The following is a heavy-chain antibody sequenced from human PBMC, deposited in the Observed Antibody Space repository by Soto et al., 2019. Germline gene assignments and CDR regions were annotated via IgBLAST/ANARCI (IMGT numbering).Heavy chain of an antibody. CDR3: ALDFRAGAFDI. V-gene: IGHV2-5*02. Sequence: QITLKESGPPLVKPTQPLTLTGTFSGFSLSTSGVGVGWIRQPPGKALEWLALIYWDDDKRYSPSLKSRLTITKDTSKNQVVLTMTNMDPVDTATYYCALDFRAGAFDIWGQGTMVTVSS. CDR1: GFSLSTSGVG. CDR2: IYWDDDK. D-gene: IGHD3-3*01. J-gene: IGHJ3*02.